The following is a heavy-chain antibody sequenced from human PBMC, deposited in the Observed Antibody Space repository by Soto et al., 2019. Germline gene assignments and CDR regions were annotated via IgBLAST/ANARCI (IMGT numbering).Heavy chain of an antibody. CDR1: GYTFTSYG. D-gene: IGHD3-3*01. CDR3: ARGRDYDFWSTILY. Sequence: ASVKVSCKASGYTFTSYGISWVRQAPGQGLEWMGWISAYNGNTNYAQKLQGRVTMTTDTSTSTAYMELRSLRSDDTAVYYCARGRDYDFWSTILYWGQGTLVTVSS. J-gene: IGHJ4*02. V-gene: IGHV1-18*01. CDR2: ISAYNGNT.